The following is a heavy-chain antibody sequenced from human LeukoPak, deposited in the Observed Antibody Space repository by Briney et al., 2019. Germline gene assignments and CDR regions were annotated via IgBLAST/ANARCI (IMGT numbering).Heavy chain of an antibody. D-gene: IGHD6-19*01. CDR3: ARAEYSSESWFDP. CDR1: GYTFTGYY. CDR2: INPNSGGT. J-gene: IGHJ5*02. Sequence: ASVKVSCKASGYTFTGYYMHWVRQAPGQGLEWMGWINPNSGGTNYAQKFQGRVTMTRDTSISTAYMELSRLRSDDTAVYYCARAEYSSESWFDPWGQGTLVTVSS. V-gene: IGHV1-2*02.